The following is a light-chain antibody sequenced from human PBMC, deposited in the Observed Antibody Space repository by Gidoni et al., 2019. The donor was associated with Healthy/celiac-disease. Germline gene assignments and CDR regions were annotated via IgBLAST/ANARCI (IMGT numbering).Light chain of an antibody. V-gene: IGKV3-15*01. J-gene: IGKJ5*01. CDR1: QSVSSN. CDR3: KKYNNWPTIT. CDR2: GAS. Sequence: EIVITQSPSTLSVSPGERATLSCRASQSVSSNLAWYQQKPGQSPRLLIYGASTRATGIPARFSGSGYGTEFTLTISSLQSEDFAVYYCKKYNNWPTITFGQGTRMEIK.